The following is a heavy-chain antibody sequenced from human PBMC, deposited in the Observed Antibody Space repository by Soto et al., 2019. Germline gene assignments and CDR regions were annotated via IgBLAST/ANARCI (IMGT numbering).Heavy chain of an antibody. J-gene: IGHJ4*02. D-gene: IGHD3-9*01. CDR3: AYRLEGPSGYYSDDY. Sequence: PGGSLRLSCAASGFIFRNYAMSWVRQAPGKGLEWVSAISGSAGSRYYADSVKGRFTISRDNSKNTLYLQMNSLRVEDTAVYYCAYRLEGPSGYYSDDYWGQGTLVTVSS. CDR2: ISGSAGSR. CDR1: GFIFRNYA. V-gene: IGHV3-23*01.